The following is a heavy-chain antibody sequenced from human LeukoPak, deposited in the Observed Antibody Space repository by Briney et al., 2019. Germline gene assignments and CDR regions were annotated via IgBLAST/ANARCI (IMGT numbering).Heavy chain of an antibody. J-gene: IGHJ5*02. CDR3: ARRAGVPDAKADWCDP. Sequence: PSETLSLTCAVYGESFSGYYWSWIRQPPGKGLEWIGEMNHSGSANYNPSLKSRVTISVDTSKNQFSLKLSSVTAADTAVYYCARRAGVPDAKADWCDPWGQGTLVTVSS. CDR2: MNHSGSA. D-gene: IGHD2-2*01. CDR1: GESFSGYY. V-gene: IGHV4-34*01.